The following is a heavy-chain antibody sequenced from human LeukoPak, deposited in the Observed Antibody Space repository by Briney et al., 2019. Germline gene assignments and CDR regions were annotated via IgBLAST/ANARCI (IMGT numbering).Heavy chain of an antibody. CDR3: ARVDSTYGYAGGNYFDS. J-gene: IGHJ4*02. Sequence: PSDTLSLTCTVSDFSISRGYFLGLIRPPPGKGLECIGTIFHSGTTYYRPSLQNRVTISVDTSQNPFSLKLSSVTAADMAVYYCARVDSTYGYAGGNYFDSWGQGTLVTVSS. D-gene: IGHD5-18*01. CDR2: IFHSGTT. CDR1: DFSISRGYF. V-gene: IGHV4-38-2*02.